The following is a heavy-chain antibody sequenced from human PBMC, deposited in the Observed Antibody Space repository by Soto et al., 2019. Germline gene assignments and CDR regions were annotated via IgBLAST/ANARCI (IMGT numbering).Heavy chain of an antibody. J-gene: IGHJ6*02. CDR2: IIPIFGTA. CDR1: RGTFSSYA. CDR3: ARDWAYYYDSSGYRFMDV. Sequence: AASVKVSCKASRGTFSSYAISWGRQAPGQGLEWMGGIIPIFGTANYAQKFQGRVTITADKSTSTAYMELSSLRSEDTAVYYCARDWAYYYDSSGYRFMDVWGQGTTVTVSS. V-gene: IGHV1-69*06. D-gene: IGHD3-22*01.